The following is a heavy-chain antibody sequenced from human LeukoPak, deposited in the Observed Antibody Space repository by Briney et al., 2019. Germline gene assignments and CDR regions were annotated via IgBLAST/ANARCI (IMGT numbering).Heavy chain of an antibody. V-gene: IGHV4-4*07. CDR3: ARDSVTTGEVKFDP. Sequence: PSETLSLTCCVSGGSISFFYCLWMREPAGEGVEGFGRIYTIRTTTYNPSLKSRVTMSVDTSKNQFSLKLSSVTAADTAVYYCARDSVTTGEVKFDPWGQGTLVTVYS. CDR1: GGSISFFY. CDR2: IYTIRTT. J-gene: IGHJ5*02. D-gene: IGHD4-17*01.